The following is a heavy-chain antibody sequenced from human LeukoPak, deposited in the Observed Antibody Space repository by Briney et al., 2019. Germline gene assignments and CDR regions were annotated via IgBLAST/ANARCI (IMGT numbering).Heavy chain of an antibody. CDR2: IYYTGST. D-gene: IGHD3-22*01. CDR3: ARRKYYYDSSGYDY. V-gene: IGHV4-59*02. J-gene: IGHJ4*02. Sequence: SETLSLTCTISGGSVSDYYWSWIRQSPGKGLEWIGYIYYTGSTTYNPSLKSRVTISADTSKNQFPLKLSSVTAADTAVYYCARRKYYYDSSGYDYWGQGTLVTVSS. CDR1: GGSVSDYY.